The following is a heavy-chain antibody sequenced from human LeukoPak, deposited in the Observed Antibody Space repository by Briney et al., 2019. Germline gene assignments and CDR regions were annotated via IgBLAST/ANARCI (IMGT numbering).Heavy chain of an antibody. D-gene: IGHD3-10*01. V-gene: IGHV3-23*01. CDR3: AKRGVVIRVILVGFHKEAYYFDS. J-gene: IGHJ4*02. CDR2: ISGSGGST. CDR1: GITLSNYG. Sequence: EGSLRLSCAVSGITLSNYGMTWVRQAPGKGLEWVAGISGSGGSTNYADSVKGRFTISRDNPKNTLYLQMHSLRAEDTAVYFCAKRGVVIRVILVGFHKEAYYFDSWGQGALVTVSS.